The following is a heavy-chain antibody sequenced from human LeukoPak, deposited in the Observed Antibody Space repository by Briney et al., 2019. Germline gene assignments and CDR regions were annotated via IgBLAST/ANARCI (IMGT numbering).Heavy chain of an antibody. J-gene: IGHJ3*01. V-gene: IGHV1-2*02. CDR3: AKGKVNHDGALDA. CDR2: INPNSGGT. D-gene: IGHD2-21*01. CDR1: GYTFTGYY. Sequence: GAPVKVSCKASGYTFTGYYMHWVRQAPGQGLEWMGWINPNSGGTNYAQKFQGRVTMTRDTSISTAYMELSRLRSDDTAVYYCAKGKVNHDGALDAWGQGTLVTVSS.